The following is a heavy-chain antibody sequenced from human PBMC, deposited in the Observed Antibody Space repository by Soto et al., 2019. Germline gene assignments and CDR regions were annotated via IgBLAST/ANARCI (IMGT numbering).Heavy chain of an antibody. J-gene: IGHJ6*02. CDR1: GGSISSYC. V-gene: IGHV4-59*01. CDR2: IYYNGST. CDR3: ARDRPARASGEPLSPPYYYYVMDV. D-gene: IGHD3-3*01. Sequence: QVQLQESAPGLMKPSETLSLTCTVSGGSISSYCWSWIRQPPGKGMEWIGYIYYNGSTNYNPSLKSRVNISVDTSKNQFSLKLSSVTAADTAVYYCARDRPARASGEPLSPPYYYYVMDVWGQGTTVTVSS.